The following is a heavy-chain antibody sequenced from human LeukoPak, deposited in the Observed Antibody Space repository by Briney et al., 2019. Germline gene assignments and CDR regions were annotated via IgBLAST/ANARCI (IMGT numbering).Heavy chain of an antibody. Sequence: PSQTLSLTXTVSGGSISSGDYYWSWIRQPPGKGLEWIGYIYYSGSTYYNPSLKSRVTISVDTSKNQFSLKLSSVTAADTAVYYCARTLLGYCSSTSCYNFDYWGQGTLVTVSS. V-gene: IGHV4-30-4*08. D-gene: IGHD2-2*02. CDR2: IYYSGST. CDR3: ARTLLGYCSSTSCYNFDY. J-gene: IGHJ4*02. CDR1: GGSISSGDYY.